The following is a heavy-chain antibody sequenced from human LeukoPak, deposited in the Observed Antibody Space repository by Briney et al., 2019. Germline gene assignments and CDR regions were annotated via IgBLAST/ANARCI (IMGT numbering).Heavy chain of an antibody. Sequence: GGSLRLSSAASGFTFSDYFMSWIRQAPGKGLEWVSYISSDSSFTNYADSVKGRFTISRDNAKNSLYLQMNSLRVEDMAVYYCASSGSYKYFQHWGQGTLVTVSS. CDR3: ASSGSYKYFQH. J-gene: IGHJ1*01. V-gene: IGHV3-11*06. D-gene: IGHD1-26*01. CDR2: ISSDSSFT. CDR1: GFTFSDYF.